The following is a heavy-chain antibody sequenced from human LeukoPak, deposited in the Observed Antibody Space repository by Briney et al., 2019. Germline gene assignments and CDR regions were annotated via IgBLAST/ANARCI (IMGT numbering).Heavy chain of an antibody. CDR1: GGSISNYY. CDR2: IYYSGST. CDR3: ARIGRQHPPGYYYGMDV. J-gene: IGHJ6*02. D-gene: IGHD6-13*01. Sequence: SETLSLTCTVSGGSISNYYWSWIRQPPGKGLEWIGHIYYSGSTNYNPSLKSRVTISVDTSKNQFSLKLSSVTAADTAVYYCARIGRQHPPGYYYGMDVWGQGTTVTVSS. V-gene: IGHV4-59*01.